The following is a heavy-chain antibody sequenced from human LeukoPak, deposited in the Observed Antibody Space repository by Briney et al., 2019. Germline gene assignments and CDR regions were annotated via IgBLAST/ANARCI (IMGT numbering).Heavy chain of an antibody. CDR2: ISGSGGST. CDR1: GFTFSSYA. D-gene: IGHD6-19*01. CDR3: ARDRAYSSGWYDY. Sequence: GGSLRLSCAASGFTFSSYAMSWVRQAPGKGLEWVSAISGSGGSTYYADSVKGRFTISRDNSKNTLYLQMNSLRAEDTAVYYCARDRAYSSGWYDYWGQGTLVTVSS. J-gene: IGHJ4*02. V-gene: IGHV3-23*01.